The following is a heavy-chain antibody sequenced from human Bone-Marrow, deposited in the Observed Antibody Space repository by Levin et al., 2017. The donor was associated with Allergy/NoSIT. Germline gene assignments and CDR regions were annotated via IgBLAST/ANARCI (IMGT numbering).Heavy chain of an antibody. CDR2: INHSGTT. Sequence: SQTLSLTCTVYGGSFSYSFWTWIRQTPGEGLEWIGEINHSGTTNFNPSLKSRVTMSVDTSKNQVSLSLASVTAADTAFYYCARIGRAVLVERLERRGWFDPWGQGTLVTVSS. CDR3: ARIGRAVLVERLERRGWFDP. V-gene: IGHV4-34*01. CDR1: GGSFSYSF. J-gene: IGHJ5*02. D-gene: IGHD1-1*01.